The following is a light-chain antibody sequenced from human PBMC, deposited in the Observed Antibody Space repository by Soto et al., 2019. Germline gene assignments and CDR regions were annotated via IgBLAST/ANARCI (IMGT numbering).Light chain of an antibody. V-gene: IGKV3-20*01. CDR2: GAS. J-gene: IGKJ1*01. CDR1: QNMTTK. Sequence: EIVMTQSPATLSVSPGEGVTLSCRASQNMTTKLAWYQQKPGQAPRLLIYGASSRATGIPDRFSGSGSGTDFTLTISRLEPEDFAVYYCQQYGSSSWTFGQGTKVDI. CDR3: QQYGSSSWT.